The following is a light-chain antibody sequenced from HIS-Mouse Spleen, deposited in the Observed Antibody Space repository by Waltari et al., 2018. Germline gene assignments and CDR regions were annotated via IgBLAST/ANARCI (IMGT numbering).Light chain of an antibody. CDR2: AAS. J-gene: IGKJ4*01. V-gene: IGKV1-39*01. CDR1: QSISSY. Sequence: MTQSPATLSVSPGERAPITCRASQSISSYLNWYQQKPGKAPKLLIYAASSLQSGVPSRFSGSGSGTDFTLTISSLQPEDFATYYCQQSYSTPLTFGGGTKVEIK. CDR3: QQSYSTPLT.